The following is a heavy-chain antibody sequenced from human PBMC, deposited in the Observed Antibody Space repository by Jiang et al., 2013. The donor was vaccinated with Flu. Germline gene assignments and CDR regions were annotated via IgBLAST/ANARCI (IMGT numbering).Heavy chain of an antibody. CDR2: ISNSGST. D-gene: IGHD6-13*01. V-gene: IGHV4-59*02. J-gene: IGHJ4*02. CDR1: GTSVSDYY. Sequence: GLVKPSETLSLTCTVSGTSVSDYYWGWIRQSPGKGLDWIGSISNSGSTKYNTTLKSRVSISVDKSTNHFSLRLSSVTAADTAVYYCARLSGATAGKFDYWGQGTLVTVSS. CDR3: ARLSGATAGKFDY.